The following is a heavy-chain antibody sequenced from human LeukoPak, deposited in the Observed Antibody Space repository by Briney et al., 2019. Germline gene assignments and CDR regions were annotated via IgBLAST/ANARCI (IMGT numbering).Heavy chain of an antibody. Sequence: GGSLRLSCVDSGFTFGSSWKTWVRQSPGKGLEWVASINDDGSAQYYVDSVKGRFTISRDNAKNSLYLQMNSLRAEDTAVYYCARDLGFLWFDPWGQGTLVTVSS. CDR3: ARDLGFLWFDP. CDR2: INDDGSAQ. CDR1: GFTFGSSW. D-gene: IGHD2/OR15-2a*01. J-gene: IGHJ5*02. V-gene: IGHV3-7*03.